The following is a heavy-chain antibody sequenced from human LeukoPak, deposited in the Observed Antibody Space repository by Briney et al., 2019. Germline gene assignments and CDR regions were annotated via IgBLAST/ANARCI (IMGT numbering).Heavy chain of an antibody. CDR3: ARLERRQEAFDI. D-gene: IGHD1-1*01. J-gene: IGHJ3*02. V-gene: IGHV4-59*08. CDR2: SYYTGST. CDR1: GGSISSQY. Sequence: PSETLSLTWTVSGGSISSQYWSWIRQPPGKGLEWIGYSYYTGSTNYNPSLKSRVTISVDTSKNQFSLKLSSVTAADTAVYYCARLERRQEAFDIWGQGTMVTVSS.